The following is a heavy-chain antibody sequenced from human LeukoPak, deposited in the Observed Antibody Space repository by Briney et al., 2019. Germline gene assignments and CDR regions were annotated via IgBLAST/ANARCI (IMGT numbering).Heavy chain of an antibody. CDR2: ISSSSSTI. D-gene: IGHD2-21*02. J-gene: IGHJ6*03. CDR3: ARCFCGGDCYHYYYMDV. Sequence: PGGSLRLSCAASGFTFSSYSMNWVRQAPGKGLEWVSYISSSSSTIYYADSVKGRFAISRDNAKNSLYLQMNSLRAEDTAVYYCARCFCGGDCYHYYYMDVWGKGTTVTVSS. V-gene: IGHV3-48*01. CDR1: GFTFSSYS.